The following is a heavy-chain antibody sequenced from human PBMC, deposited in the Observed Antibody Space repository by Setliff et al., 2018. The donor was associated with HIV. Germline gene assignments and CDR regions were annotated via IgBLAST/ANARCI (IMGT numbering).Heavy chain of an antibody. CDR2: IYTGGRT. CDR3: ARDRMPMASWVPDK. J-gene: IGHJ4*02. CDR1: DDSISSNY. Sequence: SETLSLTRTVSDDSISSNYWSWIRQSAGKGLELVGRIYTGGRTNYNPSLKGRVTMSVDTSKNQFSLNLSSVTAADTAVYYCARDRMPMASWVPDKWGQGTLVTVSS. V-gene: IGHV4-4*07. D-gene: IGHD2-2*01.